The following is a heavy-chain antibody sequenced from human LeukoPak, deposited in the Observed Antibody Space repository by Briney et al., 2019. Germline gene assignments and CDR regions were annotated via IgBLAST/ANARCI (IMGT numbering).Heavy chain of an antibody. Sequence: PGRSLRLSCAASGFTFSSYGMHWVRQAPGKGLEWVAVILNDGSQEKYADSVKGRFTISRDNSKNTLFLHMTSLRAEDTAVYYCARTVGRGPGGHFDYWGQGTLVIVSS. CDR3: ARTVGRGPGGHFDY. CDR2: ILNDGSQE. J-gene: IGHJ4*02. CDR1: GFTFSSYG. D-gene: IGHD3-10*01. V-gene: IGHV3-33*01.